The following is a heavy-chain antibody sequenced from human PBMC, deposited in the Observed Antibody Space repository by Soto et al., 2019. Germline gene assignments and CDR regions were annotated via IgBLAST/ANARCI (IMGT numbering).Heavy chain of an antibody. V-gene: IGHV3-74*01. CDR3: ARDTLELLYYFDY. Sequence: VQLVESGGGVVQPGRSLRLSCAASRFTFSNYWMHWVRQAPGKGLVWVSRINSDGSSASYADSVKGRFTISRDNAKNTLYLQMNSLRAEDTAVYYCARDTLELLYYFDYWGQGTLVTVSS. D-gene: IGHD1-7*01. CDR2: INSDGSSA. CDR1: RFTFSNYW. J-gene: IGHJ4*02.